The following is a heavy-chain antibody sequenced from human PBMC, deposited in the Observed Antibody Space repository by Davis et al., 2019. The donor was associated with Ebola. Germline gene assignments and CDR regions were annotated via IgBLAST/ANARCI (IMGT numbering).Heavy chain of an antibody. CDR3: TTPGGQDSGYDVFDI. Sequence: ASVTVSCQASGYTFTNYYMHWVRQAPGQGLEWMGMINPNDGRTIYAQTFQGRVTVTRDTSTTTVYMDLSSLRSEDTALYYCTTPGGQDSGYDVFDIWGQGTMVTVSS. J-gene: IGHJ3*02. CDR2: INPNDGRT. CDR1: GYTFTNYY. V-gene: IGHV1-46*03. D-gene: IGHD5-12*01.